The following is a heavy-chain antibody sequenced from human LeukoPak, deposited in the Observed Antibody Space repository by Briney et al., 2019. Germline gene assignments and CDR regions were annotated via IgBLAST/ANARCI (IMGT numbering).Heavy chain of an antibody. D-gene: IGHD3-22*01. V-gene: IGHV3-23*01. CDR3: AKDWDYYDSGAYYYFDY. CDR1: GFTFRNYA. J-gene: IGHJ4*02. Sequence: PGGSLRLSCSASGFTFRNYAMSWVRQAPGKGLEWVSTISGRGGRIYYADSLKGRFTISRDNSMNTLFLQMNSLRAEDTAVYYCAKDWDYYDSGAYYYFDYWGQGTLVTVSS. CDR2: ISGRGGRI.